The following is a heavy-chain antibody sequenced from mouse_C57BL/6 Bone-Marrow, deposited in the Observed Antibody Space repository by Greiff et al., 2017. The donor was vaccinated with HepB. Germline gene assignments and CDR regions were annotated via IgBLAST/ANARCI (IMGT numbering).Heavy chain of an antibody. CDR3: ARRYYGSPLYAMDY. CDR2: IYPGDGDT. D-gene: IGHD1-1*01. J-gene: IGHJ4*01. Sequence: QVQLQQSGPELVKPGASVKISCKASGYAFSSSWMNWVKQRPGKGLEWIGRIYPGDGDTNYNGKFKGKATLTADKSSSTAYMQLSSLTSEDSAVYFCARRYYGSPLYAMDYWGQGTSVTVSS. CDR1: GYAFSSSW. V-gene: IGHV1-82*01.